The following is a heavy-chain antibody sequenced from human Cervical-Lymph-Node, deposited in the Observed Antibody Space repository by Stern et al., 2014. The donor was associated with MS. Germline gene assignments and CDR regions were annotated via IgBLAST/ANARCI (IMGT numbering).Heavy chain of an antibody. J-gene: IGHJ4*02. Sequence: VQLVQSGAEVKKPGSSVKVSCKASGSTFSTYAIDWVRQAPGQGLEWMGAIIPILGPAKYAQKFQGRLTITADASTSTAYMELINLKSDDTAVYYCAREGYTYGFDYWGQGTLVTVSS. CDR1: GSTFSTYA. CDR2: IIPILGPA. CDR3: AREGYTYGFDY. D-gene: IGHD5-18*01. V-gene: IGHV1-69*01.